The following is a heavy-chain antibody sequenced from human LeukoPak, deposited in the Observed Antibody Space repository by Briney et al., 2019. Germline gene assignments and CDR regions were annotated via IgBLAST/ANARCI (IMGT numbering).Heavy chain of an antibody. CDR2: ISGSGGST. V-gene: IGHV3-23*01. Sequence: GGSLRLSCAASGFTFSSYGMSWVRQAPGKGLEWVSAISGSGGSTYYADSVKGRLTISRDNSKNTLYLQMNSLRAEDTAVYYCAKEEGRHGDYYFDYWGQGTLVTVSS. J-gene: IGHJ4*02. D-gene: IGHD4-17*01. CDR3: AKEEGRHGDYYFDY. CDR1: GFTFSSYG.